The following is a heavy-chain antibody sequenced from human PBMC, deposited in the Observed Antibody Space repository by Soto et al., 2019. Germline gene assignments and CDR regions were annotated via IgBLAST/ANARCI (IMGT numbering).Heavy chain of an antibody. J-gene: IGHJ4*02. CDR2: ISAHNGDT. CDR3: ARDWSRYYDSSGLMWFY. D-gene: IGHD3-22*01. CDR1: GYTFTSCC. V-gene: IGHV1-18*01. Sequence: ASVKVSCKSSGYTFTSCCISWVRQAPGQGLEWVGWISAHNGDTRYAQNLQGRITMTTDTFTNTAYMELTSLTSDDTAVYYCARDWSRYYDSSGLMWFYWGQGTLVTVSS.